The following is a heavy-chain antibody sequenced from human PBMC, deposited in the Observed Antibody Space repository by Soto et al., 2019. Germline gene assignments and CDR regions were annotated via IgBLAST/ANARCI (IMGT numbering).Heavy chain of an antibody. CDR2: IVRDGTQA. J-gene: IGHJ4*02. CDR1: GFTFSRHG. Sequence: QVQLVEAGGGVVQPGTSLRLSCAASGFTFSRHGMHWVRQAPGKGPEWVAVIVRDGTQAFYGDSVRGRFTISRDNSRXXXXXXXXXXXXXXXXXXXXXXXXXXXXXXXDHWGQGTLVTVSS. V-gene: IGHV3-33*01. CDR3: XXXXXXXXXXXDH.